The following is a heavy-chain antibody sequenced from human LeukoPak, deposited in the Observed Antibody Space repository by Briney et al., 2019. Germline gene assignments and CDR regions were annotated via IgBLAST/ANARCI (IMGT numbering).Heavy chain of an antibody. CDR3: ARAPYCGGDCHPFSEYIQH. CDR2: ISSSSSYI. Sequence: GGSLRLSCAASGFTFSSYSMNWVRQAPGKGLKWVSSISSSSSYIYYADSVKGRFTISRDNAKNSLYLQMNSLRAEDTAVYYCARAPYCGGDCHPFSEYIQHWGQGTLVTVSS. V-gene: IGHV3-21*01. CDR1: GFTFSSYS. J-gene: IGHJ1*01. D-gene: IGHD2-21*02.